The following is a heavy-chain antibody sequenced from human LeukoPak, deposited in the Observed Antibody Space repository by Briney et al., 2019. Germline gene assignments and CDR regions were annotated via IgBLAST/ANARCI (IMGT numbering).Heavy chain of an antibody. D-gene: IGHD3-16*01. CDR1: GYTFTGYY. V-gene: IGHV1-2*02. Sequence: GASVKVSCKASGYTFTGYYIHWVRQAPGQGLEWMGWINPNSGNTYSAQKFQGRVTMTRDTSISTAYMEVSRLRSDDTALYYCAKDYAVGSIDYWGQGTLVTVSS. CDR3: AKDYAVGSIDY. J-gene: IGHJ4*02. CDR2: INPNSGNT.